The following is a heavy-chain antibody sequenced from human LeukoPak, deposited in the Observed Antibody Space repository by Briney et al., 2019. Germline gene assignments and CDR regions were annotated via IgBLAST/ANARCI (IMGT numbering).Heavy chain of an antibody. CDR2: ISSSGSTI. V-gene: IGHV3-48*03. Sequence: PGGSLRLSCAASGFTFSSYEMNWVRQAPGKGLEWVSYISSSGSTIYYADSVKGRFTISRDNAKNSLYLQMNSLRAEDTAVYYCARIYGAYYYGMDVWGQGTTVTVSS. CDR1: GFTFSSYE. CDR3: ARIYGAYYYGMDV. D-gene: IGHD1-26*01. J-gene: IGHJ6*02.